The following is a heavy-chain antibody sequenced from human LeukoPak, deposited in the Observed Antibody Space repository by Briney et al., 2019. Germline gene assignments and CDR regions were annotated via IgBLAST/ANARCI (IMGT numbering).Heavy chain of an antibody. CDR1: GGTFSSYA. J-gene: IGHJ4*02. V-gene: IGHV1-69*05. D-gene: IGHD6-19*01. CDR2: IIPIFGTA. Sequence: RASVKVSCKASGGTFSSYAISWVRQAPGQGLEWMGRIIPIFGTANYAQKFQGRVTITTDESTSTAYMELSSLRSEDTVVYYCASYSSGWSAYWGQGTLVTVSS. CDR3: ASYSSGWSAY.